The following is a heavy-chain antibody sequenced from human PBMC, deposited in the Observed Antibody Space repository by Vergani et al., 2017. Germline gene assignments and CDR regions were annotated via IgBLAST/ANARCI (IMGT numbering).Heavy chain of an antibody. Sequence: QVQLVESGGGVVQPGRSLRFSCAASGFTFSSYGMHWVRQAPGKGLEWVAVIWSDGSNKYYADSVKGRFTISSDNSKNTLYLQMNSLRAEDTAVYYCARDGRDSSNWWAQPAYYFDYWGQGTLVTVSS. CDR3: ARDGRDSSNWWAQPAYYFDY. D-gene: IGHD6-13*01. CDR1: GFTFSSYG. J-gene: IGHJ4*02. V-gene: IGHV3-33*01. CDR2: IWSDGSNK.